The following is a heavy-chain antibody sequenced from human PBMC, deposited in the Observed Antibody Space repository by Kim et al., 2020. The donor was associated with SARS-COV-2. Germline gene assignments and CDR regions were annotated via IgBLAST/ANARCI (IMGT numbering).Heavy chain of an antibody. D-gene: IGHD3-10*01. CDR3: VREEGSVDF. V-gene: IGHV1-46*01. CDR2: GRT. Sequence: GRTIYAQRFQGRLTLTRDTSTSTVYMELRSLTPEDTAIYYCVREEGSVDFWGQGTLLTVSS. J-gene: IGHJ4*02.